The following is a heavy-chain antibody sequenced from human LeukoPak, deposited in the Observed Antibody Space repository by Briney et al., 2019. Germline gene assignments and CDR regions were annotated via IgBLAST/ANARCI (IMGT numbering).Heavy chain of an antibody. CDR3: ARQGGSPDWFDP. Sequence: SETLSLTCAVYGGSFSGYYWAWIRQPPGKGLEWIGGIYYSGSTYYNPSLKSRVTISVETSKNQFSLKLTSMTAGDTAVYYCARQGGSPDWFDPWGQGTLVTVSS. V-gene: IGHV4-34*01. CDR2: IYYSGST. CDR1: GGSFSGYY. J-gene: IGHJ5*02. D-gene: IGHD1-26*01.